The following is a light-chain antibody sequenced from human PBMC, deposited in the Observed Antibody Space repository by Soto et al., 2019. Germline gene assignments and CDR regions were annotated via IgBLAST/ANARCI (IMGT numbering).Light chain of an antibody. J-gene: IGLJ3*02. CDR1: NSNIARYS. CDR2: SDD. CDR3: AAWDDNLNGPL. V-gene: IGLV1-44*01. Sequence: QSALTQPPSLSGTPGQRVTISCSGSNSNIARYSVNWYQLFPGTAPKILIYSDDERPSGVPDRFSGSKSGTSASLAISGLQSEDEAEYYCAAWDDNLNGPLFGGGTKLAVL.